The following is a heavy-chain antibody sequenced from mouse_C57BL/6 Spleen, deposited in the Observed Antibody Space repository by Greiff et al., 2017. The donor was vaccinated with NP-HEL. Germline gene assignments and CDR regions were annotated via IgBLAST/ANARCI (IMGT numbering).Heavy chain of an antibody. CDR3: MACYHSWFAC. CDR2: IDPKSGET. Sequence: EVKLQQSGAELVKPGASVKLSCTASGFNFQDYYMHWVKQRTEQGLEWIGRIDPKSGETKYTSTFQRKATITADTSSNTAYLQLSSLTSEDTAVYCCMACYHSWFACWGKGTLVTVSA. V-gene: IGHV14-2*01. J-gene: IGHJ3*01. CDR1: GFNFQDYY.